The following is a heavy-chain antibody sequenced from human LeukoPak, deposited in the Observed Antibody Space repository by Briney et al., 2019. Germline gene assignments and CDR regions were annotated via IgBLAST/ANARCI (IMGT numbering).Heavy chain of an antibody. D-gene: IGHD3-22*01. J-gene: IGHJ4*02. CDR3: ARDRTGHNYYDSSGYHDAFDI. CDR1: GFTFSNYW. CDR2: IKQDGSEK. V-gene: IGHV3-7*01. Sequence: GSLRLSCAASGFTFSNYWMTWVRQAPGKGLEWVANIKQDGSEKYYVDSVKGRFTISRDNAKNSLYLQMNSLRAEDTAVYYCARDRTGHNYYDSSGYHDAFDIWGQGTLVTVSS.